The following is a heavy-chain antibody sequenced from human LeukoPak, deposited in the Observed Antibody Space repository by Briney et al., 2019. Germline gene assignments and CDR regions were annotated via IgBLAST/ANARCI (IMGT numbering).Heavy chain of an antibody. CDR2: INPNSGGT. D-gene: IGHD6-6*01. V-gene: IGHV1-2*02. CDR3: ARDVQYSSSDEYFQH. CDR1: GYTFTGYY. Sequence: ASVKVSCKASGYTFTGYYMHWVRQAPGRGLEWMGWINPNSGGTNYAQKFQGRVTMTRDTSISTAYMELSRLRSDDTAVYYCARDVQYSSSDEYFQHWGQGTLVTVSS. J-gene: IGHJ1*01.